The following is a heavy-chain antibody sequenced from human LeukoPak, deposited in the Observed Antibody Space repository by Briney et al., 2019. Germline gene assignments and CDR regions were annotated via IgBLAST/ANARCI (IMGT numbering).Heavy chain of an antibody. CDR3: ARSMVVTEYYFDY. Sequence: SETLSLICTVSGGSISSSSYYWGWIRQPPGKGLEWIGSIYYSGSTYYNPSLKSRVTISVDTSKNQFSLKLSSVTAADTAVYYCARSMVVTEYYFDYWGQGTLVTVSS. V-gene: IGHV4-39*07. J-gene: IGHJ4*02. CDR2: IYYSGST. D-gene: IGHD2-21*02. CDR1: GGSISSSSYY.